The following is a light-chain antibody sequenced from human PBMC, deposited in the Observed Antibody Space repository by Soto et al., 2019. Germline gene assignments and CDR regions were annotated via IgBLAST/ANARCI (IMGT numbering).Light chain of an antibody. CDR3: QQSYSTPWT. CDR2: AAS. CDR1: QSISSY. Sequence: DIQMTQSPSSLSASVGDRVTITCRASQSISSYLNWYQQKPGKAPKLLIYAASSLQSGVPSRFRGSGSGTDFTLTISSLQPEYFATYYCQQSYSTPWTFGQWTKVEIK. V-gene: IGKV1-39*01. J-gene: IGKJ1*01.